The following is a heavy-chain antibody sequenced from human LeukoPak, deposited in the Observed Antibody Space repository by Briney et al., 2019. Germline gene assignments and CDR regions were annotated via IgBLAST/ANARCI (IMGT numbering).Heavy chain of an antibody. Sequence: SETLCLTCGVSGVSVSSTNWWTGIRQPPGKGLEWIGEVHLDGRTNFNPSLKSRLTMSVDLSENHVSLKLTSVTAADTAVYYCAREGGFYRPLDYSGQGTLVTVSS. D-gene: IGHD6-25*01. CDR2: VHLDGRT. V-gene: IGHV4-4*02. J-gene: IGHJ4*02. CDR1: GVSVSSTNW. CDR3: AREGGFYRPLDY.